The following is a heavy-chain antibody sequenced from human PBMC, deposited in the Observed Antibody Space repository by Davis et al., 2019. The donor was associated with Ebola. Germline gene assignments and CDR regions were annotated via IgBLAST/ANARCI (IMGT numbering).Heavy chain of an antibody. D-gene: IGHD6-19*01. J-gene: IGHJ4*02. CDR3: ARDTIFSSGWSL. Sequence: SVKVSCKASGGTFSSYAISWMRQAPGQGLEWMGGIIPIFGTANYAQKFQGRVTITRDTSASTAYMELSSLRSEDTAVYYCARDTIFSSGWSLWGQGTLVTVSS. V-gene: IGHV1-69*05. CDR1: GGTFSSYA. CDR2: IIPIFGTA.